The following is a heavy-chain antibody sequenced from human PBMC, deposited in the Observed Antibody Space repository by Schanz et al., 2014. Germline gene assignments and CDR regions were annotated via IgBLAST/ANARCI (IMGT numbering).Heavy chain of an antibody. CDR2: INPNSGGT. D-gene: IGHD4-17*01. CDR3: ARELRLEYYFDY. V-gene: IGHV1-2*02. Sequence: QVQLLQSGAEVKKPGASVKVSCKASGYTITGYYMHWVRQAPGQGLEWMGRINPNSGGTNYAQKFQGRVTMTRDTSISTAYMELSSLRSDDTAVYYCARELRLEYYFDYWGQGTQVTVSS. J-gene: IGHJ4*02. CDR1: GYTITGYY.